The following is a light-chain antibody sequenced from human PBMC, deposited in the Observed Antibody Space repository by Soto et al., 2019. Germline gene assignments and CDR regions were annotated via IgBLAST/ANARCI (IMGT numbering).Light chain of an antibody. V-gene: IGLV4-60*02. CDR3: ETWDSNNWV. CDR1: SGHSSYI. CDR2: LEGSGSY. J-gene: IGLJ3*02. Sequence: QLVLTQSSSASASLGSSVKLTCTLSSGHSSYIIAWHQQQPGKAPRYLMKLEGSGSYNKGSGVPDRFSGSSSGADRYLTIPNLQFEDEADYYCETWDSNNWVFGGGTKLTVL.